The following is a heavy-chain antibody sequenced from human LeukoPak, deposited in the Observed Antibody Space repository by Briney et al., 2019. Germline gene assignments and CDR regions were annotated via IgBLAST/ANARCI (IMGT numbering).Heavy chain of an antibody. CDR2: IYYSGST. D-gene: IGHD3-10*01. CDR1: GGSISSYY. CDR3: ALLSGSGSLDY. Sequence: SETLSLTCTVSGGSISSYYWSWIRQPPGKGLEWIGYIYYSGSTNYNPSLKSRVTISVDTSKNQFSLKLSSVTAADTAVYYCALLSGSGSLDYWGQGTLVTVSS. J-gene: IGHJ4*02. V-gene: IGHV4-59*12.